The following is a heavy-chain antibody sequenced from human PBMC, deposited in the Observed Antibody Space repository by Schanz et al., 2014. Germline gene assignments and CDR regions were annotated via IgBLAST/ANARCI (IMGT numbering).Heavy chain of an antibody. CDR2: ISASGGST. CDR1: GFTFSSYA. J-gene: IGHJ4*02. D-gene: IGHD2-2*01. CDR3: AKDSTHIDIVLVPTAIDY. Sequence: EVQLVESGGGLIQPGGSLRLSCAASGFTFSSYAMSWVRQAPGKGLEWVSTISASGGSTYYADSVKGRFTISRVNSKNTLYLRMKGLRAEDTAVYYCAKDSTHIDIVLVPTAIDYWGQGTLVTVSS. V-gene: IGHV3-23*04.